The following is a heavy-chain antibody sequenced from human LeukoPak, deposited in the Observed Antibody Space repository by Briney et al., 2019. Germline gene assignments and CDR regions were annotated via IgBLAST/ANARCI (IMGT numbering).Heavy chain of an antibody. CDR2: ISAYNGNT. J-gene: IGHJ6*03. CDR1: GYTFTSYG. V-gene: IGHV1-18*01. Sequence: ASVKVSCKASGYTFTSYGISWVRQAPGQGLEWMGWISAYNGNTNYAQKLQGRVTMTTDTSTSTAYMELRSLRSDDTAVYYCATGVAVAGSGRGYYMDVWGKGTTVTVSS. D-gene: IGHD6-19*01. CDR3: ATGVAVAGSGRGYYMDV.